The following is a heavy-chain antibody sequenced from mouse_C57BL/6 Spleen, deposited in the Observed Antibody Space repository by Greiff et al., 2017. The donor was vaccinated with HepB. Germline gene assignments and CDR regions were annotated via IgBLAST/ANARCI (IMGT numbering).Heavy chain of an antibody. CDR2: IYPGDGDT. D-gene: IGHD3-1*01. CDR3: ARSGGRGGAMDC. V-gene: IGHV1-80*01. Sequence: QVQLQQSGAELVKPGASVKISCKASGYAFSSYWMNWVKQRPGKGLEWIGQIYPGDGDTNYNGKFKGKATLTADKSSSTAYMQLSSLTSEDSAVYFCARSGGRGGAMDCWGQGTSVTVSS. J-gene: IGHJ4*01. CDR1: GYAFSSYW.